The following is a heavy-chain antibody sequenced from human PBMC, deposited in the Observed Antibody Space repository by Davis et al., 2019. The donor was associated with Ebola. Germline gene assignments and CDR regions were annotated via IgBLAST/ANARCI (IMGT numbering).Heavy chain of an antibody. Sequence: SETLSLTCAISGDSVSSNSAAWNWIRQSPSRGLEWLGRTYYRSKWYNDYAVSVKSRITINPDTSKNQFSLQLNSVTPEDTAVYYCARDTRAGVLLYYYYGMDVWGQGTTVTVSS. CDR3: ARDTRAGVLLYYYYGMDV. J-gene: IGHJ6*02. CDR2: TYYRSKWYN. V-gene: IGHV6-1*01. CDR1: GDSVSSNSAA. D-gene: IGHD2-15*01.